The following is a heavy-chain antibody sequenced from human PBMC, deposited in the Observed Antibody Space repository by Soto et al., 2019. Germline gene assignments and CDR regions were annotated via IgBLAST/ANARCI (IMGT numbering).Heavy chain of an antibody. CDR3: AKFVEWGGIHLNPAFDI. V-gene: IGHV3-9*01. J-gene: IGHJ3*02. CDR2: ISWNSGII. D-gene: IGHD1-26*01. Sequence: EMTLVESEGGLVQPGRSLRLYCAASGFTFDDYAVHWVRQAPGKGMEWVSGISWNSGIIDYADSVKSRFTISRDNAKNSLDFQMNSLGPEDTAVYYCAKFVEWGGIHLNPAFDIWGQGTMVSVS. CDR1: GFTFDDYA.